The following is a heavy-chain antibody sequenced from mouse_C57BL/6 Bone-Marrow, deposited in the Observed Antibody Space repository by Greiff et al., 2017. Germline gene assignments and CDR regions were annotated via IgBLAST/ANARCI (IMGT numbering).Heavy chain of an antibody. CDR1: GYTFTDYE. J-gene: IGHJ2*01. CDR3: TRSGGAVDY. CDR2: IDPETGGT. V-gene: IGHV1-15*01. D-gene: IGHD1-1*01. Sequence: LQESGAELVRPGASVTLSCKASGYTFTDYEMHWVKQTPVHGLEWIGAIDPETGGTAYNQKFKGKAILTADKSSSTAYMELRSLTSEDSAVYYCTRSGGAVDYWSQGTTLTVCS.